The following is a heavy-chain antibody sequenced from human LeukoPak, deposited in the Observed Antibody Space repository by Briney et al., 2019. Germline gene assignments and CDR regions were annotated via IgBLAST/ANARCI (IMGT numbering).Heavy chain of an antibody. CDR2: ISYDGSNK. J-gene: IGHJ3*02. CDR3: ARDKQLWLLGAFDI. D-gene: IGHD5-18*01. V-gene: IGHV3-30-3*01. CDR1: GFTFSSYA. Sequence: GRSLRLSCAASGFTFSSYAMHWVRQAPGKGLEWVAVISYDGSNKYYADSVKGRFTISRDNSKNTLYLQMNSLRAGDTAVYYCARDKQLWLLGAFDIWGQGTMVTVSS.